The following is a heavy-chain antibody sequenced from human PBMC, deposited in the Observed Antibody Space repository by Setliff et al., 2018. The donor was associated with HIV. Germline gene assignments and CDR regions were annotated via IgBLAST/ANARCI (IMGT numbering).Heavy chain of an antibody. CDR2: ITSVSNYI. J-gene: IGHJ3*02. D-gene: IGHD2-2*02. Sequence: KPGGSLRLSCAPSGFTFSTYTMNWVRQAPGKGLEWVSSITSVSNYIYYADSVQGRFTISRDDAKNSLFLQMNSLRAEDTAIYYCARGLYPLPDAFDIWGQGTMVTVS. CDR1: GFTFSTYT. CDR3: ARGLYPLPDAFDI. V-gene: IGHV3-21*01.